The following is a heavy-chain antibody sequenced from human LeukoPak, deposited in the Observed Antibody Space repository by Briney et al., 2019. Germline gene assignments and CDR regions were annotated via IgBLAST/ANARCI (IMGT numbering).Heavy chain of an antibody. CDR3: ARHDSITPRGFDS. V-gene: IGHV3-48*02. D-gene: IGHD1-14*01. CDR2: TSSSSSTI. Sequence: GGSLRLSCAASGFTFSSYSMDWVRQAPGKGLEWVSYTSSSSSTIKYADSVRGRFTISRDNAENSLYLQMNSLRDEDTAVYYCARHDSITPRGFDSWGQGTLVTVSS. J-gene: IGHJ4*02. CDR1: GFTFSSYS.